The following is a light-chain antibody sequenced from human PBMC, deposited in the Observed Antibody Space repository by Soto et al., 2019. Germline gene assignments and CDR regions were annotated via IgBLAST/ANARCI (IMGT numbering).Light chain of an antibody. CDR3: QQYDGSPIT. V-gene: IGKV3-20*01. Sequence: DMVLTQSPGTLSLSPGERATLSCRASQSVGRSYLAWYQQKPGQAPRLLISSVSKRATGIPDRFSGGGSGTDFTLTLSRVEPEDFSLYICQQYDGSPITFGQGTRLEIK. CDR1: QSVGRSY. CDR2: SVS. J-gene: IGKJ5*01.